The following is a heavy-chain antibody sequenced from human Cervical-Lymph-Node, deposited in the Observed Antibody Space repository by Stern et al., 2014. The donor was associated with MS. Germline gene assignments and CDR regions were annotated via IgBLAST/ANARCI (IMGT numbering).Heavy chain of an antibody. V-gene: IGHV3-74*01. J-gene: IGHJ4*02. D-gene: IGHD1-26*01. CDR2: TNADGGTT. CDR3: ARDLSGRDDY. CDR1: GFIFSSYW. Sequence: VQLVESGGGLVQPGGSLRLSCAASGFIFSSYWMHWVRQAPGKGLVWVARTNADGGTTNYADSVRGRFTISRGNSKNTLSLQMNNLSAEDTAIYYCARDLSGRDDYWGQGTLVTVSS.